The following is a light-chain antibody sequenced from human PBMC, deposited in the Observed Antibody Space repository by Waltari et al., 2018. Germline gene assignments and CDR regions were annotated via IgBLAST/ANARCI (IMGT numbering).Light chain of an antibody. CDR2: DAS. CDR1: QGISSA. Sequence: AIQLTQSPSSLSASVGDRVTITCRASQGISSALAWYQQKPGKAPKLLIYDASSLQSGVPSRFSGRGSGTDFTLTISSLQPEDFATYYCQQFNDYPTFGQGSKLEIK. J-gene: IGKJ2*01. V-gene: IGKV1D-13*01. CDR3: QQFNDYPT.